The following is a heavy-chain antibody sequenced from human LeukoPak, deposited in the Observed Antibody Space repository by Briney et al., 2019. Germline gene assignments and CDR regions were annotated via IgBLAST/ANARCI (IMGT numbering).Heavy chain of an antibody. J-gene: IGHJ4*02. Sequence: ASVKVSCKASGYTFTSDDINWVRQATGQGLEWMGWMNSNSGNTGYAQKFQGRVTMTGDASTSTAYMGPRSLTSEDTAMYDCARGVFNVDYHLDSWGQGTLVTVSS. D-gene: IGHD4/OR15-4a*01. CDR1: GYTFTSDD. CDR2: MNSNSGNT. CDR3: ARGVFNVDYHLDS. V-gene: IGHV1-8*01.